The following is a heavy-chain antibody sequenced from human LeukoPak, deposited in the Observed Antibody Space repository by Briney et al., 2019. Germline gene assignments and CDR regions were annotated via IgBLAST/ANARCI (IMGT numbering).Heavy chain of an antibody. D-gene: IGHD1-26*01. Sequence: PGGSLRLSCAASGFTFSSYGMHWVRQAPGKGLEWVAVISYDGSNKYYADSVKGRFTISRDNSKNTLYLQMNSLRAEDTAVYYCAKGAGSSPYYYGMEVWGQGTTVTVSS. CDR2: ISYDGSNK. CDR3: AKGAGSSPYYYGMEV. J-gene: IGHJ6*02. CDR1: GFTFSSYG. V-gene: IGHV3-30*18.